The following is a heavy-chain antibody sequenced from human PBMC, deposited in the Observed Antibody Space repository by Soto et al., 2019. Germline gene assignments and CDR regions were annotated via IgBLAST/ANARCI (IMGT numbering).Heavy chain of an antibody. V-gene: IGHV5-51*01. CDR1: GYSFTSYW. CDR2: IYPGDSDT. D-gene: IGHD3-10*01. J-gene: IGHJ4*02. Sequence: GESLKISCKGSGYSFTSYWIGWVRQMPGKGLEWMGIIYPGDSDTRYSPSFQGQVTISADKSNSTAYLQWSSLKASDTAMYYCARGGEVRGVMSYFDYWGQGTLVTVSS. CDR3: ARGGEVRGVMSYFDY.